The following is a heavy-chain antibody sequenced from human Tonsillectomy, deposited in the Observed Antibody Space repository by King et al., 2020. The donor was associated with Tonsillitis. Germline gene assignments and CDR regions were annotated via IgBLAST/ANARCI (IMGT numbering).Heavy chain of an antibody. J-gene: IGHJ6*03. CDR2: IIPILGIA. D-gene: IGHD1-26*01. CDR3: ARGGELLDYYYYMDV. CDR1: GGTFSSYA. V-gene: IGHV1-69*04. Sequence: QLVQSGAEVKKPGSSVKVSCKASGGTFSSYAISWVRQAPGQGLEWMGRIIPILGIANYAQKFQGRVTITADKSTSTAYMELSSLRSEDTAVCYCARGGELLDYYYYMDVWGKGTTVTVSS.